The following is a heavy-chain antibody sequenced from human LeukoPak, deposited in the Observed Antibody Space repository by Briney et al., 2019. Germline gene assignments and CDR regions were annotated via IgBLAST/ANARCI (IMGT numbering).Heavy chain of an antibody. J-gene: IGHJ6*02. Sequence: GSSVKVSCKASGGTFSSYAISWVRQAPGQGLEWMGRIFPIFATANYAQKFQGRVTITADESTSTAYMELSSLRSEDTAVYYCARTVLYRPGDYYGMDVWGQGTTVTVSS. CDR2: IFPIFATA. D-gene: IGHD3-16*02. CDR1: GGTFSSYA. CDR3: ARTVLYRPGDYYGMDV. V-gene: IGHV1-69*15.